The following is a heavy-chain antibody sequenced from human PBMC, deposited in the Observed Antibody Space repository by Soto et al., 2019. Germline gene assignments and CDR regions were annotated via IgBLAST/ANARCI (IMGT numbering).Heavy chain of an antibody. CDR1: GGTFSSYA. CDR2: IIPIFGTA. CDR3: ASSEVSSHSITSWIAEAAKNYYGMDV. V-gene: IGHV1-69*13. Sequence: SVKVSCKASGGTFSSYAISWVRQAPGQGLEWMGGIIPIFGTANYAQKFQGRVTITADESTSTAYMELSSLRSEDTAVYYCASSEVSSHSITSWIAEAAKNYYGMDVWGQGTTVTVSS. D-gene: IGHD6-13*01. J-gene: IGHJ6*02.